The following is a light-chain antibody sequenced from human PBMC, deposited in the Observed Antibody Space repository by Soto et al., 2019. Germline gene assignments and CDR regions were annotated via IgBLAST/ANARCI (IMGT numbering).Light chain of an antibody. CDR1: QGISSW. CDR3: QQANSFPLT. CDR2: VAS. Sequence: DIQMTQAPSSVSASVGDRVTITCRASQGISSWLAWSQQKPGKAHKLLIYVASTLQSGVPSRFSGSGSGTDFTLTISSLQPEDFATYYCQQANSFPLTFGGGTQVEIK. V-gene: IGKV1-12*01. J-gene: IGKJ4*01.